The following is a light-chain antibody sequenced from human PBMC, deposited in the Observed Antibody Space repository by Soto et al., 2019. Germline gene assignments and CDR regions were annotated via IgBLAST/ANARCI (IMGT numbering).Light chain of an antibody. CDR3: MQATHGPYT. V-gene: IGKV2-30*01. CDR1: QSLVNGDGNTY. CDR2: KVS. Sequence: DVVMTQSPLSLPATPGQQASISCRSSQSLVNGDGNTYLSWFQQRPGQSPTRLIYKVSDRDSGVPDRFSGSESGTDFTRTISRVEAEDVGVYFCMQATHGPYTFGQGTKLEIK. J-gene: IGKJ2*01.